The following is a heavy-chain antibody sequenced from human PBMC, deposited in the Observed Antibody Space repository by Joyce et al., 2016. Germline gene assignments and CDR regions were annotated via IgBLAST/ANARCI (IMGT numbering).Heavy chain of an antibody. J-gene: IGHJ4*02. CDR1: GLTLSNAG. CDR3: NYYRDTTGYHFDN. CDR2: IKSKGNGGTT. D-gene: IGHD3-22*01. Sequence: EVQLVESGGGLVKPGGSLRLACAASGLTLSNAGMCWVRQAPGKGLEWVGRIKSKGNGGTTDHAAPVKGRFTISRDDSKNTVYLQMNSLKTEDTAVYYCNYYRDTTGYHFDNWGQGTLVTVSS. V-gene: IGHV3-15*01.